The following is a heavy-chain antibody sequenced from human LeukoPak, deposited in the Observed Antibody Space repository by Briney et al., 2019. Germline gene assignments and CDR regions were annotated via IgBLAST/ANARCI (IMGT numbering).Heavy chain of an antibody. D-gene: IGHD6-13*01. CDR1: GFTFSSYG. Sequence: GGTLRLSCAASGFTFSSYGMSWVRQAPGKGLEWVSVIYSGGSTYYADSVKGRFTISRDNSKNTLYLQMNSLRAEDTAVYYCARGPSSSWPYYYYYYMDVWGKGTTVTISS. V-gene: IGHV3-66*01. CDR3: ARGPSSSWPYYYYYYMDV. J-gene: IGHJ6*03. CDR2: IYSGGST.